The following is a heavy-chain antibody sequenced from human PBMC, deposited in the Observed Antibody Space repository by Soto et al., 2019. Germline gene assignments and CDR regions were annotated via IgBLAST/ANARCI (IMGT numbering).Heavy chain of an antibody. D-gene: IGHD6-19*01. V-gene: IGHV3-23*01. CDR3: AKDRQWLVLGAFDI. CDR2: ISGSGGST. CDR1: GFTFSNAW. Sequence: GGSLRLSCAASGFTFSNAWMSWVRQAPGKGLEWVSAISGSGGSTYYADSVKGRFTIARDNSKNTLYLQMNSLRAEDTAVYYCAKDRQWLVLGAFDIWGQGTRDTVSS. J-gene: IGHJ3*02.